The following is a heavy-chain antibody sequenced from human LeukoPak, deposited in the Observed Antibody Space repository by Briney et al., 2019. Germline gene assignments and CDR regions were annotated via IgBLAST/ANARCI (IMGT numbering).Heavy chain of an antibody. V-gene: IGHV1-69*04. CDR3: ARHGSGSTIDY. CDR2: IIPILGIA. J-gene: IGHJ4*02. CDR1: GGTFISYA. Sequence: ASVKVSCKASGGTFISYAISWVRQAPGQGLEWMGRIIPILGIANYAQKFQGRVTITADKSTSTAYMELSSLRSEDTALYYCARHGSGSTIDYWGQGTLVTVSS. D-gene: IGHD3-10*01.